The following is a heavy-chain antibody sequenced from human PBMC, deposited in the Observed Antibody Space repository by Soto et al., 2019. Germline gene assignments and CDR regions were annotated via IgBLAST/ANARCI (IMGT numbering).Heavy chain of an antibody. D-gene: IGHD3-16*01. CDR3: ATAQYYERSDY. CDR1: GFMFSDYW. Sequence: EVQLVESGGGLVQPGGSLRLSCAASGFMFSDYWMHWVRQVPGKGLVWVSRINNDGTSTKYADSVKGRFTISRDNARKVLHLQMSGLRADDTAVYYCATAQYYERSDYWGQGTLVTVSS. J-gene: IGHJ4*02. CDR2: INNDGTST. V-gene: IGHV3-74*03.